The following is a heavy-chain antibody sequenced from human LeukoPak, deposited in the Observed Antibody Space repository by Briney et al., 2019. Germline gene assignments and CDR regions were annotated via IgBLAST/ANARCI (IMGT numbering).Heavy chain of an antibody. J-gene: IGHJ3*02. CDR3: ARAQVAGDAFDI. V-gene: IGHV1-18*01. CDR1: GYTFTSYG. D-gene: IGHD6-19*01. CDR2: ISAYNGNT. Sequence: GASVKVSCKASGYTFTSYGISWVRQAPGQGLEWMGWISAYNGNTNYAQKLQGRVTMTRNTSISTAYMELSSLRSEDTAVYYCARAQVAGDAFDIWGQGTTVTVSS.